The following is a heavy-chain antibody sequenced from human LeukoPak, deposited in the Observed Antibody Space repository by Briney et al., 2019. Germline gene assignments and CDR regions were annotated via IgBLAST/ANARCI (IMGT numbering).Heavy chain of an antibody. D-gene: IGHD6-19*01. CDR1: GFTVSSTY. CDR2: IKSKTDGGTT. V-gene: IGHV3-15*01. Sequence: GGSLRLSCTASGFTVSSTYLSWVRQAPGKGLEWVGRIKSKTDGGTTDYAAPVKGRFTISRDDSRNTLYLQMNSLKTEDTAVYYCTTEGIAVAGTVDYWGQGTLVTVSS. CDR3: TTEGIAVAGTVDY. J-gene: IGHJ4*02.